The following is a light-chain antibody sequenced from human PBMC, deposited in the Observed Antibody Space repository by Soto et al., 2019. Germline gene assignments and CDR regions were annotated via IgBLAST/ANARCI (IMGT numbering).Light chain of an antibody. CDR1: QTVTRSY. Sequence: EIVLTQSPGTMSLSPGERVTLSCRASQTVTRSYLAWYQQKPGQAPRLLIYGASSRATGIPDRFSGSGSGTDFTLTISRLEPEDFAVYYCQQYGSSPPLTFGGGTKVEIK. CDR3: QQYGSSPPLT. V-gene: IGKV3-20*01. CDR2: GAS. J-gene: IGKJ4*01.